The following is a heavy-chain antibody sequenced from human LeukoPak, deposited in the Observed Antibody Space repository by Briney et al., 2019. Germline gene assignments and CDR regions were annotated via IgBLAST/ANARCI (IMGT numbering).Heavy chain of an antibody. Sequence: GGSLRLSCAASGFTFSNYAMSWVRQAPGKGLEWVSAISDSGGSTYYTDSVKGRFTISRGNSKNTLYLQMNNLRAEDTALYYCAKERIQLWPTYFDYWGQGTLVTVSS. D-gene: IGHD1-1*01. CDR3: AKERIQLWPTYFDY. V-gene: IGHV3-23*01. CDR1: GFTFSNYA. J-gene: IGHJ4*02. CDR2: ISDSGGST.